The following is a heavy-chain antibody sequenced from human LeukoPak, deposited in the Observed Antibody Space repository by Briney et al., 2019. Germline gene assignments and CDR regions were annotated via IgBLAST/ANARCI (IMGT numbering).Heavy chain of an antibody. CDR2: IIPIFGTA. CDR1: GGTLSSYA. D-gene: IGHD5-18*01. J-gene: IGHJ4*02. V-gene: IGHV1-69*13. Sequence: GASVKVSCKASGGTLSSYAISWVRQAPGQGLEWMGGIIPIFGTANYAQKFQGRVTITADESTSTAYMELSSLRSEDTAVYYCARDKKGFLGYSYGYDYWGQGTLVTVSS. CDR3: ARDKKGFLGYSYGYDY.